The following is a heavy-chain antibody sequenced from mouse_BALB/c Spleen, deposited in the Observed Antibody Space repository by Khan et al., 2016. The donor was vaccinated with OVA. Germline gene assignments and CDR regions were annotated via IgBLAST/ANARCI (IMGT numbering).Heavy chain of an antibody. CDR3: ARRSPSSWYFDV. J-gene: IGHJ1*01. Sequence: EVQLKESGPGLVKPSQSLSLTCTVTGYSITSDYAWNWIRQFPGNKLEWMGYISYSGCTSYNPSLKSRFSITRDTSKNQFFLQLNSVTTEDTATYYCARRSPSSWYFDVWGAGTTVTVSS. D-gene: IGHD6-2*01. CDR2: ISYSGCT. CDR1: GYSITSDYA. V-gene: IGHV3-2*02.